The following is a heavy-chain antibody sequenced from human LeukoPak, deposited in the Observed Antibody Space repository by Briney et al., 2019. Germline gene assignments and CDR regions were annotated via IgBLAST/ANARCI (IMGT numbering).Heavy chain of an antibody. Sequence: GGSLRLSCAASKFIFGDYNMNWVRQAPGKGLEWVANIKEDGSEKYYVDSVKGRFSISRDNTKNSLYLQMNSLRAEDTAVYYCARGGYTSSWYISRDYWGQGTLVTVSS. D-gene: IGHD6-13*01. CDR2: IKEDGSEK. CDR3: ARGGYTSSWYISRDY. V-gene: IGHV3-7*01. J-gene: IGHJ4*02. CDR1: KFIFGDYN.